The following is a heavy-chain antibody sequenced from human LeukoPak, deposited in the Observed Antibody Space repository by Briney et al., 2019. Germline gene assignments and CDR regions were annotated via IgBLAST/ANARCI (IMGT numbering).Heavy chain of an antibody. V-gene: IGHV3-13*04. Sequence: GGSLRLSCAASGFTFTAFDMHWVRQATGRGLEWVAHIDTVGDTYYPGSVKGRFTVSRDNAKSSLYLQMSSLRAEDTAVYYCAKDSGPYTSGYYGHRGQGTLVTVSS. J-gene: IGHJ4*02. D-gene: IGHD3-22*01. CDR1: GFTFTAFD. CDR2: IDTVGDT. CDR3: AKDSGPYTSGYYGH.